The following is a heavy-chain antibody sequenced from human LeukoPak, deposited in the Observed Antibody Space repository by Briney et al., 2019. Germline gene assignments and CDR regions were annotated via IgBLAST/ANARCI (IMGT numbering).Heavy chain of an antibody. J-gene: IGHJ4*02. CDR1: GGSLSSYY. V-gene: IGHV4-4*07. CDR2: IYTSGST. CDR3: ARDSRVAGTDY. Sequence: WETLSLTCTVSGGSLSSYYWSWIRQPAGKGLEWIGRIYTSGSTNYNPSLKSRVTMSVDTSKNQFSLKLSSVTAADTAVYYCARDSRVAGTDYWGQGTLVTVSS. D-gene: IGHD6-19*01.